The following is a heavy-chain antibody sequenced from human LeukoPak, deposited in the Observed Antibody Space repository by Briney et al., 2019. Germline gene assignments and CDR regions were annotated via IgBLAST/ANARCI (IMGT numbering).Heavy chain of an antibody. Sequence: SQTLSLTCTVSGGSISSGGYYWSWIRQPAGKGLEWIGRIYSSGSTNYNPSLKSRVTMSVDTSKNQLSLTLTSVTAADTAVYYCARGYSYLLYWGQGTLVTVSS. CDR2: IYSSGST. V-gene: IGHV4-61*02. D-gene: IGHD5-18*01. CDR1: GGSISSGGYY. J-gene: IGHJ4*02. CDR3: ARGYSYLLY.